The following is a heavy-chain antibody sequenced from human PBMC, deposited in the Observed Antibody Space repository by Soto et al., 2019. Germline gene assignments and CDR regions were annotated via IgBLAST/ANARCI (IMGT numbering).Heavy chain of an antibody. CDR2: IYYSGST. D-gene: IGHD6-19*01. V-gene: IGHV4-61*01. CDR1: GGSVSSGSYY. Sequence: SETLSLTCTVSGGSVSSGSYYWSWIRQPPGKGLEWIGYIYYSGSTNYNPSLKSRVTISVDTSKNQFSLKLSSVTAADTAVYYCARDFFSGWYDYYGMDVWGQGTTVTVSS. CDR3: ARDFFSGWYDYYGMDV. J-gene: IGHJ6*02.